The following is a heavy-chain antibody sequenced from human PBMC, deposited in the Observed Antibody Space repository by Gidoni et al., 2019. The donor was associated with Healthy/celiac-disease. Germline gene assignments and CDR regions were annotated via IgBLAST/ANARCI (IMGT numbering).Heavy chain of an antibody. V-gene: IGHV3-48*03. D-gene: IGHD1-26*01. J-gene: IGHJ6*02. CDR3: ARESWELSTSNYYGMDV. CDR1: GFTFSIYE. Sequence: EVQLVESGGGLVQPGGSLRLSCAASGFTFSIYEMNWVRQAPGKGLEWVSYISSSGSTIYYADSVKGRFTISRDNAKNSLYLQMNSLRAEDTAVYYCARESWELSTSNYYGMDVWGQGTTVTVSS. CDR2: ISSSGSTI.